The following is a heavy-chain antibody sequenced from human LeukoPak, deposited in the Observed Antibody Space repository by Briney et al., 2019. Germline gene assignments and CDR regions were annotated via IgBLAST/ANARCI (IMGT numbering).Heavy chain of an antibody. CDR2: IIPILGIA. D-gene: IGHD2-2*02. J-gene: IGHJ4*02. Sequence: ASVKVSCKASGGTLSSYAISWVRQAPGQGLEWMGRIIPILGIANYAQKFQGRVTITADKSTSTAYMELSSLRSEDTAVYYCARAWCSSTSCYRLDVDYWGQGTLVTVSS. CDR1: GGTLSSYA. V-gene: IGHV1-69*04. CDR3: ARAWCSSTSCYRLDVDY.